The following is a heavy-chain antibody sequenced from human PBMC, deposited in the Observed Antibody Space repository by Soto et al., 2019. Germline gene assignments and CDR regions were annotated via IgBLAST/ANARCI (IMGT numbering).Heavy chain of an antibody. CDR2: IIPIFGTA. J-gene: IGHJ4*02. D-gene: IGHD3-22*01. Sequence: ASVKVSCKASGGTFSSYAISWVRQAPGQGLEWMGGIIPIFGTANYAQKFQGRVTITADESTSTAYMELSSLRSEDTAVYYCARDHYYDSSGYFDYWGQGTLVTVSS. CDR3: ARDHYYDSSGYFDY. V-gene: IGHV1-69*13. CDR1: GGTFSSYA.